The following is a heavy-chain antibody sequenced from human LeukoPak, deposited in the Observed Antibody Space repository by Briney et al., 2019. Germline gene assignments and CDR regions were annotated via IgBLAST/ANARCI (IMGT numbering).Heavy chain of an antibody. CDR2: IYYSGSS. CDR1: GVSISSYSYY. CDR3: ARIPSYYYYYMDV. V-gene: IGHV4-39*01. Sequence: SETLSLTCTVSGVSISSYSYYWGWIRQPPGKGLEWIGSIYYSGSSYYNPSLKSRVTISVDTYKNQFSLMLTSVTAADTAVYYCARIPSYYYYYMDVWGKGTTVTVSS. D-gene: IGHD2-21*01. J-gene: IGHJ6*03.